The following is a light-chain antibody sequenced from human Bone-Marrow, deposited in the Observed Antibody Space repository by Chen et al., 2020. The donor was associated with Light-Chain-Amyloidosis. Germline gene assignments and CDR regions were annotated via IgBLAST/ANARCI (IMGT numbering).Light chain of an antibody. CDR2: RDT. CDR1: DLPTKY. V-gene: IGLV3-25*03. CDR3: QSADSSGTYEVI. Sequence: SYELTQPPSVSVSPGQTARITCSGDDLPTKYAYWYQQKPGQAPVLVIHRDTERPSGISERVSGSSSGTTATVTISGVQAEDEADYHCQSADSSGTYEVICGGGTKLTVL. J-gene: IGLJ2*01.